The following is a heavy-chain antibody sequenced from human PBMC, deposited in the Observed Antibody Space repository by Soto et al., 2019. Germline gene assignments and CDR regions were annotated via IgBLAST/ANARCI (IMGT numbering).Heavy chain of an antibody. V-gene: IGHV3-21*01. CDR1: GFTFSGYS. CDR2: ISGPSIYI. D-gene: IGHD2-8*01. J-gene: IGHJ6*02. Sequence: EVQLVESGGGLVKPGGSLRRSCVASGFTFSGYSINWVHQAPGKGLEWVSYISGPSIYIYYADSVKGRFTISRDNAKSAVYLQMTSLSAEDTAVYYCARGFRNGFNVWGQGTTVSVSS. CDR3: ARGFRNGFNV.